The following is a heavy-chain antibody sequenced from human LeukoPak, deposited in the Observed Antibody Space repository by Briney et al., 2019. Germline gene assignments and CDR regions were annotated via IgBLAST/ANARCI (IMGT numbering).Heavy chain of an antibody. CDR2: ISGSGGST. D-gene: IGHD3-22*01. J-gene: IGHJ4*02. Sequence: GGYLRLSCAASGFTFSSYAMSWVRQAPGKGLEWVSAISGSGGSTYYADSVKGRFTISRDNSKNTLYLQMNSLRAEDTAVYYCANYDSSGYPLRVFDYWGQGTLVTVSS. CDR3: ANYDSSGYPLRVFDY. V-gene: IGHV3-23*01. CDR1: GFTFSSYA.